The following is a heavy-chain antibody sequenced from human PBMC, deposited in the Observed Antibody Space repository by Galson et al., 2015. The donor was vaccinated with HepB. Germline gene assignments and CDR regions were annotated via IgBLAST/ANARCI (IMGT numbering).Heavy chain of an antibody. V-gene: IGHV3-21*01. CDR3: ARLKYYYDSSGYSLVFDY. D-gene: IGHD3-22*01. CDR1: GFTFSSYS. CDR2: ISSSSSYI. J-gene: IGHJ4*02. Sequence: SLRLSCAASGFTFSSYSMNWVRQAPGKGLEWVSSISSSSSYIYYADSVKGRFTISRDNAKNSLYLQMNSLRAEDTAVYYCARLKYYYDSSGYSLVFDYWGQGTLVTVSS.